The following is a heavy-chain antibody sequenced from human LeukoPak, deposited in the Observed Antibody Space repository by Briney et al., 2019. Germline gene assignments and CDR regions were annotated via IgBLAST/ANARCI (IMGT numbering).Heavy chain of an antibody. CDR1: GFTFSSCE. V-gene: IGHV3-48*03. CDR2: ISSSGSTI. D-gene: IGHD3-9*01. J-gene: IGHJ4*02. Sequence: GGSLRLSCAASGFTFSSCEMNWVRQAPGKGLEWVSYISSSGSTIYYADSVKGRFTISRDNAKNSLYLQMNSLRAEDTAVYYCARDLYYDILTGYDYWGQGTLVTVSS. CDR3: ARDLYYDILTGYDY.